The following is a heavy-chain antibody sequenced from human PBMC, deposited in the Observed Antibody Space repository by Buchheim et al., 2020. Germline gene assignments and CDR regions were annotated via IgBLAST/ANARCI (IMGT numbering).Heavy chain of an antibody. Sequence: QVQLVQSRPQVLKPGASVKVSCKASGYNFFGSGIHWVRQAPGQGLEWMGGIIPIFGTANYAQKFQGRVTITADESTSTAYMELSSLRSEDTAVYYCAIRRAYCSSTSCYGDYWGQGTL. V-gene: IGHV1-69*13. J-gene: IGHJ4*02. D-gene: IGHD2-2*01. CDR1: GYNFFGSG. CDR3: AIRRAYCSSTSCYGDY. CDR2: IIPIFGTA.